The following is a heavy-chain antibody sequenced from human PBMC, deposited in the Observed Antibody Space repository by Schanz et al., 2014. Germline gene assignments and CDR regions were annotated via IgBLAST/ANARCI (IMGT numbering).Heavy chain of an antibody. J-gene: IGHJ4*02. CDR2: ISGFGTGA. V-gene: IGHV3-23*04. Sequence: EVRLVESGGGLVQPGGSLRLSCAASGFTFYNYAMTWVRQAPGKGLEWISGISGFGTGAYYADSVKGRFSISRDNSKNTLYLQMDSLRAEDTAVYYCARGSGTFDSWGQGTLVTVSS. CDR3: ARGSGTFDS. CDR1: GFTFYNYA. D-gene: IGHD3-3*01.